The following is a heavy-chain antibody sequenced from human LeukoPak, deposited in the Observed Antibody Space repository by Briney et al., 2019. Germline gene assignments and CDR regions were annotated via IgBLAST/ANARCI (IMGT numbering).Heavy chain of an antibody. CDR2: ISSSSSYI. CDR1: GFTFSSYA. J-gene: IGHJ6*03. Sequence: GGSLRLSCAASGFTFSSYAMSWVRQAPGKGLEWVSSISSSSSYIYYADSVKGRFTISRDNAKNSLYLQMNSLRAEDTAVYYCARVGGWYGYYYMDVWGKGTTVTVSS. D-gene: IGHD6-19*01. V-gene: IGHV3-21*01. CDR3: ARVGGWYGYYYMDV.